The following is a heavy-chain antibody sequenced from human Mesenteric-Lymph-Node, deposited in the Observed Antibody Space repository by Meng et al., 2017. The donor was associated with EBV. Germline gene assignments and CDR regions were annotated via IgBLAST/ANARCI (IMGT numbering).Heavy chain of an antibody. V-gene: IGHV4-30-4*01. CDR3: ARGLEVATMSY. D-gene: IGHD5-12*01. Sequence: QVRWTGPGPGLVKPSQPLSLPCAVSGGSISSGGYYWSWIRQPPGKGLEWIGYIYYSGSTYYNPSLKSRVTISVDTSKNQFSLKLSSVTAADTAVYYCARGLEVATMSYWGQGTLVTVSS. J-gene: IGHJ4*02. CDR2: IYYSGST. CDR1: GGSISSGGYY.